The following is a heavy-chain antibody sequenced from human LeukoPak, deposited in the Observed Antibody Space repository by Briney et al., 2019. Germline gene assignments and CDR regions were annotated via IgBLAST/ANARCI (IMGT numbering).Heavy chain of an antibody. J-gene: IGHJ3*02. CDR1: GYTFTSYG. V-gene: IGHV1-18*01. D-gene: IGHD1-26*01. CDR3: AREAEWELRDAFDI. CDR2: ISAYNGNT. Sequence: ASVKVSCKASGYTFTSYGISWVRQAPGQGLEWMGGISAYNGNTNYAQKLQGRVTMTTDTSTSTAYMELRSLRSDDTAVYYCAREAEWELRDAFDIWGQGTMVTVSS.